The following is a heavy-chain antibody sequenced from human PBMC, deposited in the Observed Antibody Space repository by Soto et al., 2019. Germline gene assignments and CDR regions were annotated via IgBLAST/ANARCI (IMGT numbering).Heavy chain of an antibody. V-gene: IGHV3-30*18. CDR3: AKVKGLYGDYARGYLDS. CDR2: ISHDGTNQ. Sequence: QVQLVESGGGVVQPGRSLRLSCAVSGFTFANYGMHWVRQAPGEGLEWMAVISHDGTNQYYADSVKGRFTISKDTSKNTLYLQMNSLRPDDTAVYYCAKVKGLYGDYARGYLDSWGQGVLVTVSS. CDR1: GFTFANYG. D-gene: IGHD4-17*01. J-gene: IGHJ4*02.